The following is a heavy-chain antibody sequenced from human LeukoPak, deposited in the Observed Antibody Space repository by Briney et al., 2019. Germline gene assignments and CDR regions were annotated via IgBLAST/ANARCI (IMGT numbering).Heavy chain of an antibody. CDR3: ARVYYYDSSGYGAFDI. V-gene: IGHV1-8*03. D-gene: IGHD3-22*01. CDR1: GYTFTSYD. Sequence: ASVKVSCKASGYTFTSYDINWVRQATGQGLEWMGWMNPNSGNTGYAQKFQGRVTITRNTSISTVYMELSSLRSEDTAVYYCARVYYYDSSGYGAFDIWGQGTMVTVSS. CDR2: MNPNSGNT. J-gene: IGHJ3*02.